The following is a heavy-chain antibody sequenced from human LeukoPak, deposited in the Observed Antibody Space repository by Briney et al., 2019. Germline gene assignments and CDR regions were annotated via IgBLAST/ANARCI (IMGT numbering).Heavy chain of an antibody. D-gene: IGHD4-17*01. V-gene: IGHV3-30*04. Sequence: GGSLRLSCAASGFTFSSYAMSWVRQAPGKGLEWVAVISYDGSNKYYADSVKGRFTISRDNSKNTLYLQMNSLRAEDTAVYYCARAYGDYGYYDYWGQGTLVTVSS. CDR3: ARAYGDYGYYDY. CDR2: ISYDGSNK. CDR1: GFTFSSYA. J-gene: IGHJ4*02.